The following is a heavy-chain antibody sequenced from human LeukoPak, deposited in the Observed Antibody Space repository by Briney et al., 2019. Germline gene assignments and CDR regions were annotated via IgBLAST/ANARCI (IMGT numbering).Heavy chain of an antibody. V-gene: IGHV4-34*01. CDR1: GGSFSGYY. J-gene: IGHJ6*02. D-gene: IGHD3-10*01. CDR3: ARSIYYGSMHYGMDV. CDR2: INHSGST. Sequence: PSETLSLTCAVYGGSFSGYYWSWIRQPPGKGLEWIGEINHSGSTNYNPSLKSRVTISVDTSKNQFSLKLSSVTAADTAVYYCARSIYYGSMHYGMDVWGQGTTVTVSS.